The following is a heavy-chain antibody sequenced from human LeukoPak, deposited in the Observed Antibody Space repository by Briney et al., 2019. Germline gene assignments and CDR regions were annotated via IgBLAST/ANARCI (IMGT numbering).Heavy chain of an antibody. CDR1: GFTVSSDY. CDR3: ARGSLWGATSC. J-gene: IGHJ1*01. D-gene: IGHD1-26*01. CDR2: IYPAGST. V-gene: IGHV3-53*01. Sequence: GGSLRLSCAASGFTVSSDYMSWVRQAPGKGLDWVSIIYPAGSTYYTDSVKGRFTMSRGNSKNTVYLQMNSLRAEDMAMYYCARGSLWGATSCWGQGTLVIVSS.